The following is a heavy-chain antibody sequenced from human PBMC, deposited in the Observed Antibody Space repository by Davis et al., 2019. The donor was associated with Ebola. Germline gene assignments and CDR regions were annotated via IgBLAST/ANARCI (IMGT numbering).Heavy chain of an antibody. V-gene: IGHV3-23*01. Sequence: GESLKISCAASGFTFSSYWMSWVRQAPGKGPEWVSGIGSDSGTHYADSVKGRFTISRDNSKSTLDLQMNNLRVEDTAVYFCAFGGWAISNFFNYWGQGTLVTVSS. D-gene: IGHD6-19*01. J-gene: IGHJ4*02. CDR2: IGSDSGT. CDR1: GFTFSSYW. CDR3: AFGGWAISNFFNY.